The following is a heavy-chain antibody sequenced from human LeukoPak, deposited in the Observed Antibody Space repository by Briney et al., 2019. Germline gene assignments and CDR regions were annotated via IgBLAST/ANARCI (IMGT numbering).Heavy chain of an antibody. CDR1: GYTFTTYG. Sequence: ASVKVSCKASGYTFTTYGINWVRQAPGQGLEWIGWISVYNGNTNYAQKLQGRVTMTTDTSTSTAYMELRSLRSDDTAVYYCARDSGKGPYDSSGYYDYWGQGTLVTVSS. CDR3: ARDSGKGPYDSSGYYDY. V-gene: IGHV1-18*01. D-gene: IGHD3-22*01. CDR2: ISVYNGNT. J-gene: IGHJ4*02.